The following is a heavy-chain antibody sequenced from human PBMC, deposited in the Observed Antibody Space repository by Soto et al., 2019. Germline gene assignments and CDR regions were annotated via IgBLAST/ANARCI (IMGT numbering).Heavy chain of an antibody. V-gene: IGHV4-39*01. Sequence: QLHLEESGPGLVKPSETLSLICSVSGGSVTSAGYFWGWIRQPPGKGLEWLGSVYFSGDTYYNPSLNSRIAMSVDTSKSQFSLNLPSAPAADTAIYYCARHRPAASRYAYYYYMDVWGKGTTVAVS. CDR3: ARHRPAASRYAYYYYMDV. CDR2: VYFSGDT. CDR1: GGSVTSAGYF. J-gene: IGHJ6*03. D-gene: IGHD3-9*01.